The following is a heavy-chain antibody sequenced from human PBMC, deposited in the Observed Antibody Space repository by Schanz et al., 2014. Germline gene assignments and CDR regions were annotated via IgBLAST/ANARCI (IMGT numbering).Heavy chain of an antibody. J-gene: IGHJ3*02. CDR1: GFSFSSYA. CDR2: ISGSGGST. V-gene: IGHV3-23*04. Sequence: EVQLVESGGGLVKPGGSLRLSCATSGFSFSSYAMSWVRQAPGKGLEWVSAISGSGGSTYYADSVKGRFTISRDNSKNTLYLQMNSLRAEDTAVYYCAKGRFGELSAFDIWGQGTMVTVSS. CDR3: AKGRFGELSAFDI. D-gene: IGHD3-10*01.